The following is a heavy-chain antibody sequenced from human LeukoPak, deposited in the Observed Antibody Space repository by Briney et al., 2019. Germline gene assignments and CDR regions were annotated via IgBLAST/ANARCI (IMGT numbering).Heavy chain of an antibody. V-gene: IGHV3-66*04. Sequence: GGSLRLSCAASGFTVRNHYMTWLRQAPGKGLEWVSVIYSGDRTNYADSVKGRFTISRDNSKNTLFFQMNSLRAEDTAVYYCARLTGGNGLNVWGQGTTVTVSS. CDR2: IYSGDRT. J-gene: IGHJ6*02. CDR1: GFTVRNHY. CDR3: ARLTGGNGLNV. D-gene: IGHD2-8*02.